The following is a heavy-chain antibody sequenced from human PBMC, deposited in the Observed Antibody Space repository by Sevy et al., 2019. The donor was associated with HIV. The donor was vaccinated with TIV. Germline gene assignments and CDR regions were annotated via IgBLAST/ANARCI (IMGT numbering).Heavy chain of an antibody. D-gene: IGHD6-19*01. J-gene: IGHJ4*02. CDR2: ISSSGSSK. V-gene: IGHV3-11*04. CDR3: VRWGPDQQWLAPFDF. Sequence: GGSLRLSCAASKFTFSDYYMTWIRQAPGKGLEWVSYISSSGSSKQYADSVKGRFTISRDNTKNSMYLQMNSLRAEDTAVYYCVRWGPDQQWLAPFDFWGPGTLVTVSS. CDR1: KFTFSDYY.